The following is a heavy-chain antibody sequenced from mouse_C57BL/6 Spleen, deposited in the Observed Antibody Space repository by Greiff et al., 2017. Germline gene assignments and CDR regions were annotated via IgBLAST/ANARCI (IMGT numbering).Heavy chain of an antibody. CDR2: IYPYNGVS. CDR1: GYSFTGYY. J-gene: IGHJ3*01. V-gene: IGHV1-31*01. CDR3: AKDGSGYPFAY. D-gene: IGHD3-2*02. Sequence: VQLQQSGPELVKPGASVKISCKASGYSFTGYYMHWVKQSHGNILDWIGYIYPYNGVSSYHQKFKGKATLTVDKSSSTAYMELRSRTSEDSAVYYSAKDGSGYPFAYWGQGTLVTVSA.